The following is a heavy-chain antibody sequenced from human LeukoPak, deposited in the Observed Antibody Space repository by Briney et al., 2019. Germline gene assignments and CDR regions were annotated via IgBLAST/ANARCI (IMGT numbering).Heavy chain of an antibody. V-gene: IGHV3-23*01. CDR1: GFTFSSYA. CDR2: ISGSGGST. Sequence: GGSLRLSCAASGFTFSSYAMSWVRQAPGKGLEWVSAISGSGGSTYYADPVKGRFTISRDNSKNTLYLQMNSLRAEDTAVYYCAYRKLYSSSWMGAFDIWGQGTMVTVSS. J-gene: IGHJ3*02. CDR3: AYRKLYSSSWMGAFDI. D-gene: IGHD6-13*01.